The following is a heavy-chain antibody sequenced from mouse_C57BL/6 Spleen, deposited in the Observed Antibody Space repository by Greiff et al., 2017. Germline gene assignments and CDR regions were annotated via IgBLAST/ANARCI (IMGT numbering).Heavy chain of an antibody. CDR2: IYPRRGNT. CDR3: ARSEDGYFLGWFAY. D-gene: IGHD2-3*01. CDR1: GYTFTSYG. Sequence: QVQLQQSGAELARPGASVKLSCKASGYTFTSYGISWVQQRTGQGLEWLGEIYPRRGNTYYNEKFKGKATLTADKSSRRAYMELRSLTSEDSAVYFCARSEDGYFLGWFAYWGQGTLVTVSA. V-gene: IGHV1-81*01. J-gene: IGHJ3*01.